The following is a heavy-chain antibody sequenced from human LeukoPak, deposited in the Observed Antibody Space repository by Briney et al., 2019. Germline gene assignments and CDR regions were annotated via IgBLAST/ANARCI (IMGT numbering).Heavy chain of an antibody. J-gene: IGHJ4*02. Sequence: AGGSLRLSCAASGFTFSSYEMNWVRQAPGKGLEWVSYISSSGSTIYYADSVKGRFTISRDNAKNSLYLQMNGLRAEDTAVYYCARSGGSLDYWGQGTLVTVPS. D-gene: IGHD3-10*01. CDR3: ARSGGSLDY. CDR2: ISSSGSTI. V-gene: IGHV3-48*03. CDR1: GFTFSSYE.